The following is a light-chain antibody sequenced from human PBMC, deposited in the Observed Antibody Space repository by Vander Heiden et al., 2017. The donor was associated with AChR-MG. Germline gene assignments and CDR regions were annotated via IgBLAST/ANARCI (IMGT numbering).Light chain of an antibody. CDR2: RAS. J-gene: IGKJ1*01. CDR1: QTISSW. CDR3: HQYKSYPWT. Sequence: DIQMTQSPYTLSASVGDSVTISCRASQTISSWLAWYQQKPGKPHKLLIYRASTIDSGVPSRFSGSGSGTEFNLTISGLQPDDFVTYYCHQYKSYPWTFGQGTKVEIK. V-gene: IGKV1-5*03.